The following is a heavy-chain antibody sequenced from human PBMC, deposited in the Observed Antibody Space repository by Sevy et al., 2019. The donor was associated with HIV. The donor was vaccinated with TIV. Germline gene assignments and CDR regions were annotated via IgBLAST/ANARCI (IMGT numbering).Heavy chain of an antibody. CDR1: GFTFSNYW. CDR3: ARDCSSTTCLWGLDV. Sequence: GGSLRLSCAASGFTFSNYWMSWVRQAPGRGLEWVAHIKRDGSEKYYVNSVKGRFSISRDNAKNSLYLQMKSLRAEDTAVNHCARDCSSTTCLWGLDVWGQGTTVTVSS. V-gene: IGHV3-7*03. D-gene: IGHD2-2*01. J-gene: IGHJ6*02. CDR2: IKRDGSEK.